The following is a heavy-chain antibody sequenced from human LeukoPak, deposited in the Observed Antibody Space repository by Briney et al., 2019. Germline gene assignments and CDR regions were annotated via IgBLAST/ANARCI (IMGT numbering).Heavy chain of an antibody. Sequence: GESLQISCKGSGSSFTSYWISWVRQMPGKGLEWMGRIDPSNSYTNYSPSFQGHVTISADKSISTAYLQWSSLKASDTAMYYCARLLYQKNWFDPWGQGTLVTVSS. V-gene: IGHV5-10-1*01. CDR3: ARLLYQKNWFDP. J-gene: IGHJ5*02. D-gene: IGHD2-8*01. CDR1: GSSFTSYW. CDR2: IDPSNSYT.